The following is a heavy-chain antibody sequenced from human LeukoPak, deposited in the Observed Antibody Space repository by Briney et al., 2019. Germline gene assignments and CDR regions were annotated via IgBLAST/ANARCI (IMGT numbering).Heavy chain of an antibody. V-gene: IGHV3-48*01. CDR2: ISSSSSTI. Sequence: PGGSLRLSCAASGFTFSSYSMNWVRQAPGKGLEWVSYISSSSSTIYYADSVKGRFTISRDNAKNSLYLQMTSLRAEDTAVYYCARAAVTLELLSEHYYFDYWGQGVLVTVSS. CDR1: GFTFSSYS. J-gene: IGHJ4*02. CDR3: ARAAVTLELLSEHYYFDY. D-gene: IGHD2-21*01.